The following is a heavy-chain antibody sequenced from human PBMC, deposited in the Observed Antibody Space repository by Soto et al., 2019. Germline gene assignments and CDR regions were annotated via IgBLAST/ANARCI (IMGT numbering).Heavy chain of an antibody. CDR3: ARDQGVGGSGSTLGAFDI. Sequence: PGGSLRLSCAASGFTFSSYGMHWVRQAPGKGLEWVAVIWYDGSNKYYADSVKGRFTISRDNSKNTLYLQMNSLRAEDTAVYYCARDQGVGGSGSTLGAFDIWGQGTMVTVSS. CDR1: GFTFSSYG. J-gene: IGHJ3*02. V-gene: IGHV3-33*01. CDR2: IWYDGSNK. D-gene: IGHD6-19*01.